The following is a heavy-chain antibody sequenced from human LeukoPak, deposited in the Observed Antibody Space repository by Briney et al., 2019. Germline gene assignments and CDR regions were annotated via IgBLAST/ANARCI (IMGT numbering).Heavy chain of an antibody. J-gene: IGHJ5*02. V-gene: IGHV4-59*01. D-gene: IGHD1-1*01. CDR2: IYYSGST. Sequence: PSETLSLTCTVSGGSISSYYWSWIRQPPGKGLEWIGYIYYSGSTNYNPSLKSRVTISVDTSKNQFSLKLSSVTAADTAVYYCARDQDNEGWLDPWGQGTLVTVSS. CDR1: GGSISSYY. CDR3: ARDQDNEGWLDP.